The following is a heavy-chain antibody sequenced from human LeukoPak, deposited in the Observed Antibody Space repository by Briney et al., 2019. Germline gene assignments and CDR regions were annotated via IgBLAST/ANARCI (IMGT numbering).Heavy chain of an antibody. J-gene: IGHJ5*02. V-gene: IGHV4-39*01. CDR2: IYYSGST. Sequence: SETLSLTCTVSGGSISSSSYYWGWIRQPPGKGLEGIGSIYYSGSTYYKASLKSRVTISVDTSKNQFSLKLTSVTAADTAIYYCARQRAYYYDSSGHYQGWFYPWGQGTLVTVSS. D-gene: IGHD3-22*01. CDR3: ARQRAYYYDSSGHYQGWFYP. CDR1: GGSISSSSYY.